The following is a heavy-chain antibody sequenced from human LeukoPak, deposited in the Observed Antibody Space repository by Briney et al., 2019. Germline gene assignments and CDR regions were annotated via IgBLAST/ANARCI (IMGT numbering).Heavy chain of an antibody. J-gene: IGHJ4*02. Sequence: GGSLRLSCVASGFTFSSYSMNWVRQAPGKGLEWVSSISSSSSYIYYADSVKGRFTISRDNAKNSLYLQMNSLRAEDTAVYYCAREDYGDYLSYFDYWGQGTLVTVSS. CDR1: GFTFSSYS. D-gene: IGHD4-17*01. V-gene: IGHV3-21*01. CDR2: ISSSSSYI. CDR3: AREDYGDYLSYFDY.